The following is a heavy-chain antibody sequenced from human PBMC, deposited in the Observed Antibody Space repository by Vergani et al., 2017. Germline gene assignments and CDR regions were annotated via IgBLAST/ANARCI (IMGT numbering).Heavy chain of an antibody. CDR1: GFTLSDYH. V-gene: IGHV3-11*01. CDR3: AKDVEGHY. J-gene: IGHJ4*02. CDR2: VSRSDSDI. Sequence: HVQVVESGGGLVKPGGCLRLSCSASGFTLSDYHMSWIRQAPGKGLEWISYVSRSDSDIFYADSVKGRFTVSRDNSKNMVYLQMNSLRAEDTAIYYCAKDVEGHYWGQGSLVTVSS.